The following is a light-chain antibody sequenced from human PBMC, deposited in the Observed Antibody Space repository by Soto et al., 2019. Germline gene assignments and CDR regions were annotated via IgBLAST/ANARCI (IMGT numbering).Light chain of an antibody. CDR2: AAS. V-gene: IGKV3-20*01. CDR3: QQFGSSPGFT. CDR1: QSINSRY. Sequence: EIVLTQSPGTLSLSPGERATLSCRASQSINSRYLAWYQQKPGQAPRLLIYAASSKATGIPDRLNGSGSGTDFTLTIRRLEPEDFAEYYCQQFGSSPGFTFGPGTKVDIK. J-gene: IGKJ3*01.